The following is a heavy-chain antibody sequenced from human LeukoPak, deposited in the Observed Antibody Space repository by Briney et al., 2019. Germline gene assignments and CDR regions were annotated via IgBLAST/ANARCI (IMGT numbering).Heavy chain of an antibody. CDR2: ITGSGGST. D-gene: IGHD1-26*01. Sequence: GGSLRLSCAASGFTFSSCAMNWVRQAPGKGLEWVSAITGSGGSTYYADSVKGRFTISRDNSKNTLYPQMNSLRAEDTAVYYCAKAQVGAFLHAFDIWGQGTMVTVSS. J-gene: IGHJ3*02. CDR1: GFTFSSCA. CDR3: AKAQVGAFLHAFDI. V-gene: IGHV3-23*01.